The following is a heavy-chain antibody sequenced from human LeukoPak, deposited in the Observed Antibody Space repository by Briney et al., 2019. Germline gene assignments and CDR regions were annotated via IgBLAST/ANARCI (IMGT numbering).Heavy chain of an antibody. V-gene: IGHV4-4*07. Sequence: SETLSLTCTVSGGSISSYYWSWIRQPAGKGLEWIGRIYTGGSTDYNPSLKSRVTMSVDTSKNQFSLKLWSVTAADTAVYYCARWAVAASTPWWPPLDYWGQGTLVTVSS. CDR3: ARWAVAASTPWWPPLDY. D-gene: IGHD6-19*01. CDR1: GGSISSYY. J-gene: IGHJ4*02. CDR2: IYTGGST.